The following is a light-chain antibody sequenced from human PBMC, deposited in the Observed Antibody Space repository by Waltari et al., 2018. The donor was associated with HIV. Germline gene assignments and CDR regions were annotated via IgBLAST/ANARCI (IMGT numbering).Light chain of an antibody. CDR2: NTN. Sequence: QSVLAQPPSVSGAPGQRVTLSCTGSSSNLETHEVNWYQQLPGTAPKLLIYNTNGRPSGGPERFSGSKSGTSAFLAITGLQAEDEADYYCQSYDNTLSGSIFGGGTKLTVL. CDR1: SSNLETHE. J-gene: IGLJ2*01. V-gene: IGLV1-40*01. CDR3: QSYDNTLSGSI.